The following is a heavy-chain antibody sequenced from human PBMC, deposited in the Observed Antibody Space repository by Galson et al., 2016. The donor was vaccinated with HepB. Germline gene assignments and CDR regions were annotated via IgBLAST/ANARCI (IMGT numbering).Heavy chain of an antibody. CDR1: GVSITSGRSY. V-gene: IGHV4-31*03. J-gene: IGHJ4*02. CDR3: ARANLGCTGAVCYLDY. D-gene: IGHD2-8*02. Sequence: TLSLTCTVSGVSITSGRSYWGWVRQHPGRGLEWIGYVYYSGTTYYNPSLKSRVSISLDASKDQFSLKLGSVTSADTAVFFCARANLGCTGAVCYLDYWGQGTLVTVSS. CDR2: VYYSGTT.